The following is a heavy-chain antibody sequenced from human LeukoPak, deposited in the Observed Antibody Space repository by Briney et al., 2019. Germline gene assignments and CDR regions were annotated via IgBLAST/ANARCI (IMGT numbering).Heavy chain of an antibody. J-gene: IGHJ5*02. Sequence: SETLSLTCTVSGGSISSGGYYWSWIRQPAGKGLEWIGRIYSSGSINYNPSLKSRDTISMDTSKNQFSLKLSSVTAADTAVYYCVRDPLAALGNWFDPWGQGTLVTVSS. CDR3: VRDPLAALGNWFDP. CDR1: GGSISSGGYY. CDR2: IYSSGSI. V-gene: IGHV4-61*02. D-gene: IGHD6-13*01.